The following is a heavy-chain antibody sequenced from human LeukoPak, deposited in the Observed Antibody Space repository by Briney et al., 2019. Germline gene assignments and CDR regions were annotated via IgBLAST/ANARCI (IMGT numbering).Heavy chain of an antibody. V-gene: IGHV4-61*02. Sequence: SETLSLTCTVSGGSISRGSYFWSWIRQPAGKGLEWIGRFYTSGTPNYNPSLKSRVTISVDTSRNQFSLKLSSVTAADTAVYYCARRWDVWGKGTTVTVSS. CDR1: GGSISRGSYF. CDR3: ARRWDV. CDR2: FYTSGTP. J-gene: IGHJ6*04.